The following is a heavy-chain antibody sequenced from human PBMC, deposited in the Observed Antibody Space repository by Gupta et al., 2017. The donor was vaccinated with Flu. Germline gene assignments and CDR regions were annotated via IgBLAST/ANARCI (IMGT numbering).Heavy chain of an antibody. Sequence: EVQLVESGGDLVQPGGSLRPSCAVSGFSFSDHYMDWVRQAPGKGLEWVGRSRNKAKGYTTDYAPSVKGRFTISRDDSKNSLYLQMNSLKTEDTAVYYCARGSAGDYWGQGTLVTVSS. D-gene: IGHD3-3*01. CDR2: SRNKAKGYTT. CDR3: ARGSAGDY. CDR1: GFSFSDHY. J-gene: IGHJ4*02. V-gene: IGHV3-72*01.